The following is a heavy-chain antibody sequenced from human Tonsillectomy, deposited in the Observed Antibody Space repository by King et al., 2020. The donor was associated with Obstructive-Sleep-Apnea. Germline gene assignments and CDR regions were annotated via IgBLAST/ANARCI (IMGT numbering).Heavy chain of an antibody. CDR2: VWTDGGEK. Sequence: VQLVESGGGVVQPGTSLRLSCAASGFTFRNHLMHWVRQAPGKGLEWVSLVWTDGGEKYYADSVKGRFTVSRDNSKNTLYLQMNSLSAKDTAVYYCVKEGGDSPGSFDLWGQGTMVTVSS. CDR3: VKEGGDSPGSFDL. CDR1: GFTFRNHL. J-gene: IGHJ3*01. D-gene: IGHD6-13*01. V-gene: IGHV3-30*18.